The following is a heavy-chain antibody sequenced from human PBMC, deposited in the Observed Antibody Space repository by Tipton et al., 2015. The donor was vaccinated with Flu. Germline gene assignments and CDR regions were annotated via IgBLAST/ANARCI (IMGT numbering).Heavy chain of an antibody. V-gene: IGHV3-23*01. CDR3: ASLTGDDY. CDR2: IRGSGGDT. J-gene: IGHJ4*02. Sequence: SLRLSCAASGFTFTTDAMSWVRQAPGKGLEWVSAIRGSGGDTYYADSVKGRFTISRDSSKNTLYLQLNSLRAEDTAVYYCASLTGDDYWGQGNLVTVSS. CDR1: GFTFTTDA. D-gene: IGHD7-27*01.